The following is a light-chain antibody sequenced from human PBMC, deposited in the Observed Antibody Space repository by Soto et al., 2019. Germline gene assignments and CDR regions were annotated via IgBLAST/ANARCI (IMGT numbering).Light chain of an antibody. CDR3: QQYNNWPRT. CDR2: GAS. V-gene: IGKV3-15*01. Sequence: EIVMTQSPGTLSVSPGERATLSCRASQSVSSNLAWYQQKPGQAPRLLIYGASTRATGIPARFSGSRSGTEFTLTISSLQSEDFAVYCCQQYNNWPRTFGQGTKVEIK. CDR1: QSVSSN. J-gene: IGKJ1*01.